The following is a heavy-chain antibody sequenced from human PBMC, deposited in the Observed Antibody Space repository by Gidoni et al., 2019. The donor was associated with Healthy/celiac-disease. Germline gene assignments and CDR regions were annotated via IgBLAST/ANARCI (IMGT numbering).Heavy chain of an antibody. CDR2: ISWNSGSI. Sequence: GISWNSGSIGYADSVKGRFTISRDNAKNSLYLQMNSLRAEDTALYYCAKDSFYCTNGVCFGWSLVYWGQGTLVTVSS. J-gene: IGHJ4*02. CDR3: AKDSFYCTNGVCFGWSLVY. V-gene: IGHV3-9*01. D-gene: IGHD2-8*01.